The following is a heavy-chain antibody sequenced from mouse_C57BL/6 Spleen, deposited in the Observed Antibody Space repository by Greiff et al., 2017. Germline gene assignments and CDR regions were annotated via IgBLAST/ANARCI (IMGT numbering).Heavy chain of an antibody. CDR1: GYTFTSYW. Sequence: VQLQQPGAELVMPGASVKLSCKASGYTFTSYWMHWVKQRPGQGLEWIGEIDPSDSYTNYNQKFKGKSTLTVDKSSSTAYMQLSSLTSEDSAVYYCARSDGTLYWYFEVWGTGTTVTVSS. V-gene: IGHV1-69*01. J-gene: IGHJ1*03. D-gene: IGHD1-1*01. CDR3: ARSDGTLYWYFEV. CDR2: IDPSDSYT.